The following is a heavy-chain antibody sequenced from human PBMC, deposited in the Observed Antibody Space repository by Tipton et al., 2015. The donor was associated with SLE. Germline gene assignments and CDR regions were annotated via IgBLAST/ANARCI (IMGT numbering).Heavy chain of an antibody. D-gene: IGHD3-3*01. J-gene: IGHJ2*01. CDR3: ARSSWYDFWSGYYSERYFDL. Sequence: GSLRLSCAASGFTVSTNYMTWVRQAPGKGLEWVSLIYSGGSTSYADSVKGRFTISRDNSKNTLYLQMNSLRAEDTAVYYCARSSWYDFWSGYYSERYFDLWGRGTLVTVPS. V-gene: IGHV3-53*05. CDR2: IYSGGST. CDR1: GFTVSTNY.